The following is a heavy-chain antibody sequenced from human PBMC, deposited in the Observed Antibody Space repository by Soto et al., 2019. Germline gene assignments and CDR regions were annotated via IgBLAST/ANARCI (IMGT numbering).Heavy chain of an antibody. CDR2: IWYDGSNT. V-gene: IGHV3-33*01. Sequence: QVQLVESGGGVVQPGRSLRLSCAASGFTFSSYGMHWVRQAPGKGLEWVAVIWYDGSNTYYADSVKGRFTISRDNSKNTLYLQMNSLRAEDTAVYYCARERRCSGGSCPARDFDYWGQGTLVTVSS. CDR1: GFTFSSYG. CDR3: ARERRCSGGSCPARDFDY. D-gene: IGHD2-15*01. J-gene: IGHJ4*02.